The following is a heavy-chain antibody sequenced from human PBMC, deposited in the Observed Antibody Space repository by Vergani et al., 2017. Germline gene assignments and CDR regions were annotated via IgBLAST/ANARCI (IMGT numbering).Heavy chain of an antibody. J-gene: IGHJ5*02. CDR3: ARAVRNWFDP. Sequence: EVQLVESGGGLVQPGGSLRLSCAASGFTFSSYSMNWVRQAPGKGLEWVSYISSSGSTIYYADSVKGRFTISRDNAKNSLYLQMNSLRAEDTAVYYCARAVRNWFDPWGQGTLVTVSS. CDR1: GFTFSSYS. V-gene: IGHV3-48*04. CDR2: ISSSGSTI. D-gene: IGHD6-19*01.